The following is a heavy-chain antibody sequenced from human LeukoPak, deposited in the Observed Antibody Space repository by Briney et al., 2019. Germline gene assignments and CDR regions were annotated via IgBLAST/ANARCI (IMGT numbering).Heavy chain of an antibody. J-gene: IGHJ4*02. CDR2: IYNSGNT. V-gene: IGHV4-59*01. D-gene: IGHD3-22*01. Sequence: SETLSLTCTVSGGSISSYYWSWIRQPPGKGLEWIGYIYNSGNTNYNPSLKSRVTISADTSKNQFSLKLSSVTAADTAVYYCAKGLGYDSSGYFPFDYWGQGTLVTVSS. CDR1: GGSISSYY. CDR3: AKGLGYDSSGYFPFDY.